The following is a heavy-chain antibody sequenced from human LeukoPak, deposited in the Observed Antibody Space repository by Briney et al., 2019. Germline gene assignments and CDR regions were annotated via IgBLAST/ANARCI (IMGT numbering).Heavy chain of an antibody. V-gene: IGHV3-48*02. CDR1: GFTFNSYG. CDR2: ITSSSTTT. CDR3: ARDPHALDF. J-gene: IGHJ4*02. Sequence: GGSLRLSCAASGFTFNSYGMNWVRQAPGKGLEWVSYITSSSTTTHYADSVKGRFTISRDNAKNSLYLQTNSLRDEDTAVYYCARDPHALDFWGQGTLVTVSS.